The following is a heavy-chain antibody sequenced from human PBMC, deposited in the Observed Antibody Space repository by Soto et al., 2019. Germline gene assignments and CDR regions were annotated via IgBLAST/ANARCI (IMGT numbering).Heavy chain of an antibody. Sequence: PGGSLRLSCAASGFTFSSYAMSWVRQAPGKGLEWVSAISGSGGSTYYADSVKGRFTISRDNSKNTLYLQMNSLRAEDTAVYYCARAHYYGSGREFDYWGQGTLVTVSS. J-gene: IGHJ4*02. CDR2: ISGSGGST. V-gene: IGHV3-23*01. D-gene: IGHD3-10*01. CDR3: ARAHYYGSGREFDY. CDR1: GFTFSSYA.